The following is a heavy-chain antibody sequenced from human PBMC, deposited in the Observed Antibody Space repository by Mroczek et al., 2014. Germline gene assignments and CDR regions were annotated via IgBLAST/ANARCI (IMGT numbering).Heavy chain of an antibody. CDR2: IYYNGKT. CDR3: ARRWAGNYAFDY. J-gene: IGHJ4*02. Sequence: QVQLVESGPGLVKTSGTLSLTCTISGGSLRSSSDYWGWVRQPPGKGLEWIGEIYYNGKTYYNPSLNSPVTTSVDASKRQMYLNLHSVTAADTAVYYCARRWAGNYAFDYWGQGTLVAVSS. V-gene: IGHV4-39*01. D-gene: IGHD3/OR15-3a*01. CDR1: GGSLRSSSDY.